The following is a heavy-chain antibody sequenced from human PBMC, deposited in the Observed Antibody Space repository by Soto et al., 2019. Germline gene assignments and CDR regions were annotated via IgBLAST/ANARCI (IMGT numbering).Heavy chain of an antibody. CDR1: GGSISSGDYY. CDR3: ARVVRGRGGHFDY. D-gene: IGHD3-10*01. J-gene: IGHJ4*02. CDR2: IYYSGST. V-gene: IGHV4-30-4*01. Sequence: PSETLSLTCTVSGGSISSGDYYWIWIRQPPGRGLEWIGYIYYSGSTYYNPSLKSRVTISVDTSKNQFSLKLSSVTAADTAVYYCARVVRGRGGHFDYWGQGTLVTVSS.